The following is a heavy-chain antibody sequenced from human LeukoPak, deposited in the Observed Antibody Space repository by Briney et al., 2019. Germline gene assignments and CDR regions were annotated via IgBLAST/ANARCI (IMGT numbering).Heavy chain of an antibody. Sequence: GGSLRLSCAASGFTFSSYAMHWVRQAPGKGLEWVAVISYDGSNKYYADSVKGRFTISRDNSKNTLYLQMNSLRAEDTAVYYCASSGHYTRGDYWGQGTLVTVSS. CDR1: GFTFSSYA. CDR3: ASSGHYTRGDY. J-gene: IGHJ4*02. CDR2: ISYDGSNK. D-gene: IGHD3-3*01. V-gene: IGHV3-30-3*01.